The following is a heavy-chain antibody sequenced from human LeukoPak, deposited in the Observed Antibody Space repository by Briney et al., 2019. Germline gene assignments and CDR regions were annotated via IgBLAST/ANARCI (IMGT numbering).Heavy chain of an antibody. V-gene: IGHV4-39*07. D-gene: IGHD6-19*01. CDR1: GVSISSSYSY. J-gene: IGHJ4*02. CDR2: IYYTGNT. Sequence: SETLSLTCTVSGVSISSSYSYWGWIRQPPGMGLEWIGSIYYTGNTYYNASLKSQVSISIDTSKNQFSLKLSSVTAADTALYYCAREEHISGWYVFDYWGQGTLVTVSS. CDR3: AREEHISGWYVFDY.